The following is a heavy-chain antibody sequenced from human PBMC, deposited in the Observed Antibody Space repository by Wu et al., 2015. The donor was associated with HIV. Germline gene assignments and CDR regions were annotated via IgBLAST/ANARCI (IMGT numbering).Heavy chain of an antibody. V-gene: IGHV1-18*01. J-gene: IGHJ4*02. CDR1: GYTFSSYG. CDR3: ARDRPYFDF. Sequence: QVQLVQSGSEVKKPGASVKVSCKTSGYTFSSYGISWMRQAPGQGLEWMGWVSPYNGDTLYTQKFQGRVTMTTDTSTTTVYMDLRSLKSDDTAEYYCARDRPYFDFWGQGTLVTVSS. CDR2: VSPYNGDT.